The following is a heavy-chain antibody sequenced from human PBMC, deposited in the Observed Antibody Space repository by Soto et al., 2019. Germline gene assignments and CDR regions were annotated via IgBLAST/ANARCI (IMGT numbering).Heavy chain of an antibody. Sequence: ASVKVSCKASGYTFTSYDINWVRQATGQGLEWMGWMNPNSGNTGYAQKFQGRVTMTRDTSISTAYMELRSLRSDDTAVYYCARDDHSSGWDNFDYWGQGTLVTVSS. J-gene: IGHJ4*02. CDR1: GYTFTSYD. D-gene: IGHD6-19*01. CDR3: ARDDHSSGWDNFDY. CDR2: MNPNSGNT. V-gene: IGHV1-8*01.